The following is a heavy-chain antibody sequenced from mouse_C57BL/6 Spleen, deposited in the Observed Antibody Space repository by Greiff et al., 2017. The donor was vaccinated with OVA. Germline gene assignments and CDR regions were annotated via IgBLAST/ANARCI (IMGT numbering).Heavy chain of an antibody. D-gene: IGHD1-1*01. CDR2: IYPGSGST. CDR3: ASFITTVVVPYAMDY. Sequence: VQLQQPGAELVKPGASVKMSCKASGYTFTSYWITWVKQRPGQGLEWIGDIYPGSGSTNYNEKFKSKATLTVDTSSSTAYMQLSSLTSEDSAVYYCASFITTVVVPYAMDYWGQGTSVTVSS. V-gene: IGHV1-55*01. J-gene: IGHJ4*01. CDR1: GYTFTSYW.